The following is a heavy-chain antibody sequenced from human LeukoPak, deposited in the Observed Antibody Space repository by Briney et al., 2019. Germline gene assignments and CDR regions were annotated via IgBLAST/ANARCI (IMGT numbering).Heavy chain of an antibody. D-gene: IGHD3-16*02. V-gene: IGHV1-45*02. CDR3: ARGPLRLGELSSDFDY. CDR2: ITPFNGNT. CDR1: GYTFTYRY. J-gene: IGHJ4*02. Sequence: GSSVKVSCKASGYTFTYRYLHWVRQAPGQALEWMGWITPFNGNTNYAQKFQDRVTITRDRSMSTAYMELSSLRSDDTAVYYCARGPLRLGELSSDFDYWGQGTLVTVSS.